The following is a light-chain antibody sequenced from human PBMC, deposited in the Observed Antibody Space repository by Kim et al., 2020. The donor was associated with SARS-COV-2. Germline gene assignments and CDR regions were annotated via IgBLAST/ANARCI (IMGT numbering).Light chain of an antibody. J-gene: IGKJ3*01. CDR2: GAS. V-gene: IGKV3-20*01. CDR3: QQYST. CDR1: QSVSSSY. Sequence: TLSLSPGERATLSCRASQSVSSSYLAWYLQKPGQAPRLLIYGASSRATGIPDRFSGSGSGTDFTLTISRLEPEDFAVYYCQQYSTFGPGTKVDIK.